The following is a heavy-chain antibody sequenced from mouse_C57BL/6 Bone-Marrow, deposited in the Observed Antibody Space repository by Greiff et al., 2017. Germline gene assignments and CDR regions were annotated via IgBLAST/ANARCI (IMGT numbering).Heavy chain of an antibody. J-gene: IGHJ3*01. CDR3: FMNWFAY. V-gene: IGHV1-81*01. CDR1: GYTFTSYG. Sequence: VQLQQSGAELARPGASVKLSCKASGYTFTSYGISWVKQRTGQGLEWIGKIGPGSGSTYYNEKFKGKATLTADKSSSTAYMQLSSLTSEDSAVYFCFMNWFAYWGQGTLVTVSA. D-gene: IGHD1-1*01. CDR2: IGPGSGST.